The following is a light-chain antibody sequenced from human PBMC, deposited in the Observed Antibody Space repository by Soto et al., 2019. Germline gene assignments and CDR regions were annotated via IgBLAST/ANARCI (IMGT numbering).Light chain of an antibody. J-gene: IGKJ2*01. CDR2: WAS. CDR1: QSVLYTSNNKNY. CDR3: QQYDSSPPT. Sequence: DIVMTQSPDSRAVSLGERATITCKSSQSVLYTSNNKNYLAWYQQRPGQPPKLVIYWASTRESGVPDRFSGSGSGTDFTLTISSLQAEDVAIYYCQQYDSSPPTFGQGTKLEIK. V-gene: IGKV4-1*01.